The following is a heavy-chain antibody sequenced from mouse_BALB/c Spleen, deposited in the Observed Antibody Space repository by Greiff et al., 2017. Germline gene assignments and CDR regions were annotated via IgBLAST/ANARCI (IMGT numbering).Heavy chain of an antibody. CDR3: ASDRGAAWFAY. Sequence: VKLMESGPGLVAPSQSLSITCTVSGFSLTSYGVHWVRQPPGKGLEWLGVIWAGGSTNYNSALMSRLSISKDNSKSQVFLKMNSLQTDDTAMYYCASDRGAAWFAYWGQGTLVTVSA. D-gene: IGHD3-1*01. CDR2: IWAGGST. J-gene: IGHJ3*01. V-gene: IGHV2-9*02. CDR1: GFSLTSYG.